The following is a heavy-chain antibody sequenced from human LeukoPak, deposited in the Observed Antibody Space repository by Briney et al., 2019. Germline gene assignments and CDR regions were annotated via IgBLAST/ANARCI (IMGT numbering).Heavy chain of an antibody. D-gene: IGHD2-2*01. CDR2: IYHSGST. Sequence: SQTLSLTCTVSGGSISSGGYYWSWLRQPPGKGLGWIGYIYHSGSTYYNPSLKSRVTISVDRSKNQFSLKLSSVTAADTAVYYCARAYCSSTSCPFGWFDPWGQGTLVTVSS. CDR3: ARAYCSSTSCPFGWFDP. CDR1: GGSISSGGYY. J-gene: IGHJ5*02. V-gene: IGHV4-30-2*01.